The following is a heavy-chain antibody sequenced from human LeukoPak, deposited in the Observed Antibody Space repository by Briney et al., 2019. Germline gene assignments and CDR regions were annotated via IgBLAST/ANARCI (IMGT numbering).Heavy chain of an antibody. CDR1: GGSISSSSYY. D-gene: IGHD2-2*03. CDR3: ARQKLDIVVVPAAPFDY. CDR2: IYYSGST. Sequence: SETLSPTCTVSGGSISSSSYYWGWIRQPPGKGLEWIGSIYYSGSTYYNPSLKSRVTISVDTSKNQFSLKLSSVTAADTAVYYCARQKLDIVVVPAAPFDYWGQGTLVTVSS. V-gene: IGHV4-39*01. J-gene: IGHJ4*02.